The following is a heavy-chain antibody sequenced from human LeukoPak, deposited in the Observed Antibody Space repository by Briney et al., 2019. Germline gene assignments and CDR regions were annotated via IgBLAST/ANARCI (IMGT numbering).Heavy chain of an antibody. J-gene: IGHJ4*02. D-gene: IGHD6-19*01. CDR3: ARDSSIAVAGSLDN. CDR2: IKEDGSEK. Sequence: PGGSLRLSCAASGFNFGEFWMAWVRQTPGKGLEWVADIKEDGSEKFYVDSVKGRFTISRDNSKNSLYLQMNSLRAEDTAVYYCARDSSIAVAGSLDNWGQGTLVTVSS. V-gene: IGHV3-7*01. CDR1: GFNFGEFW.